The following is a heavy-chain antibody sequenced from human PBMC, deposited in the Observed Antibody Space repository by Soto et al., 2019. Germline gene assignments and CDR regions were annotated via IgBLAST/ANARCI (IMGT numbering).Heavy chain of an antibody. CDR1: RFTFRGFG. J-gene: IGHJ4*02. D-gene: IGHD4-4*01. CDR3: AKVVKMATVRGYFDY. Sequence: SLRLSCAASRFTFRGFGMSWVRQAPGKGLEWVSAIDGDGGSTYYADSVKGRFIISRDNAKNTLYLQMNSLRDEDTAVYYCAKVVKMATVRGYFDYWGQGTLVTVSS. CDR2: IDGDGGST. V-gene: IGHV3-23*01.